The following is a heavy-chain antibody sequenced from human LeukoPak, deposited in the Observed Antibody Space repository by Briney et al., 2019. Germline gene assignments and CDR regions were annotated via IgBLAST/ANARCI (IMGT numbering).Heavy chain of an antibody. D-gene: IGHD1-26*01. Sequence: ASVKVSCKVSGYTLTELSMHWVRQAPGKGLEWMGGFDPEDGETIYAQKFQGRVTMTEDTSTDTAYMELSSLRSEDTAVYYCATPIVGGSHYDLYFQHWGQGTLVTVSS. V-gene: IGHV1-24*01. CDR1: GYTLTELS. J-gene: IGHJ1*01. CDR2: FDPEDGET. CDR3: ATPIVGGSHYDLYFQH.